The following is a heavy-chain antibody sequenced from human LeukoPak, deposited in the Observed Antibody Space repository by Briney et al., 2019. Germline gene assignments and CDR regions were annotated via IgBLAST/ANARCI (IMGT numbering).Heavy chain of an antibody. J-gene: IGHJ3*02. CDR1: GFTFSSYV. Sequence: GGSLRLSCAASGFTFSSYVMTWVRQAPGKELEWVSVISGRDTTTYFADSVKGRFTISRDNSKNTLYLQMNSLRAEDTAVYYCAKDRGVYVWGSPSAFDIWGQGTMVTVSS. CDR3: AKDRGVYVWGSPSAFDI. V-gene: IGHV3-23*01. D-gene: IGHD3-16*01. CDR2: ISGRDTTT.